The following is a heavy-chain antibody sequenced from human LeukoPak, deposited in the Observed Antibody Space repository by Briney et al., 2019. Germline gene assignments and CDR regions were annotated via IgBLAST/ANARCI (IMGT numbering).Heavy chain of an antibody. Sequence: GGSLSLSCAASGFTFGSYRITWVGRAPGKGLGWVSSISSSSSYIYYADSVKGRFTISRDSAKNSLYLQMNSLRAEDTAVYYCARVVAVAGRAFDIWGQGTMVTVSS. CDR3: ARVVAVAGRAFDI. J-gene: IGHJ3*02. CDR2: ISSSSSYI. D-gene: IGHD6-19*01. V-gene: IGHV3-21*01. CDR1: GFTFGSYR.